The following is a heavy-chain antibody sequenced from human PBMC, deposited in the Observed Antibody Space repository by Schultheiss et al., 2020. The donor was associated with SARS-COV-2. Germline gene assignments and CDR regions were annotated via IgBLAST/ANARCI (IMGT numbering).Heavy chain of an antibody. CDR1: GFTFSSYG. D-gene: IGHD2-2*01. J-gene: IGHJ6*02. Sequence: GGSLRLSCAASGFTFSSYGMHWVRQAPGKGLEWVAVIWYDGSNKYYADSVKGRFTISRDNSKNTLYLQMNSLRAEDTAVYYCARDSIPHAAYYYYGMDVWGQGTTVTVSS. CDR2: IWYDGSNK. CDR3: ARDSIPHAAYYYYGMDV. V-gene: IGHV3-33*08.